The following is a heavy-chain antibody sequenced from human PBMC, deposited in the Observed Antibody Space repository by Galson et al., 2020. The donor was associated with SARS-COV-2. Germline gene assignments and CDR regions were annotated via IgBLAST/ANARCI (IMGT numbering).Heavy chain of an antibody. J-gene: IGHJ3*02. D-gene: IGHD5-12*01. CDR2: ISTSGST. CDR3: ARDFRGFTFSSDAFDI. V-gene: IGHV4-4*07. Sequence: ASETLSLTCAVSGDSISSYSWSWIRQPAGKGLEWIGRISTSGSTNYNPSLKSRLTVSRDTSKNQFSLKLSSVTAADTAVYFCARDFRGFTFSSDAFDIWGRGTMVTVSS. CDR1: GDSISSYS.